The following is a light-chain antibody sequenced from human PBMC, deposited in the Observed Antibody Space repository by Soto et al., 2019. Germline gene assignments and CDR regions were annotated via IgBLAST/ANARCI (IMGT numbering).Light chain of an antibody. V-gene: IGLV2-14*01. CDR3: TSYARSRTLV. J-gene: IGLJ1*01. CDR1: SSDVGGYNF. Sequence: QSVLTQPASVSGSPGQSITISCTGTSSDVGGYNFVSWYQHHPGKAPELMIYEVSKRPSGVSDRFSGSKSGNTASLTISGLQADDEGDYYCTSYARSRTLVFGSGTKVTVL. CDR2: EVS.